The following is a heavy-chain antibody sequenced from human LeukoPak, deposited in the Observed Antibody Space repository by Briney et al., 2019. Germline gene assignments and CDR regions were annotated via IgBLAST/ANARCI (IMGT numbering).Heavy chain of an antibody. Sequence: LGESLKTSCKGSGYSFTSYWIGGVRQMPGKGLEWMGIIYPGDSDTRYSPSFQGQVTISADKSISTAYLQWSSLKASDTAMYYCARRIVGAPLGMDVWGQGTTVTVPS. J-gene: IGHJ6*02. CDR1: GYSFTSYW. CDR3: ARRIVGAPLGMDV. D-gene: IGHD1-26*01. V-gene: IGHV5-51*01. CDR2: IYPGDSDT.